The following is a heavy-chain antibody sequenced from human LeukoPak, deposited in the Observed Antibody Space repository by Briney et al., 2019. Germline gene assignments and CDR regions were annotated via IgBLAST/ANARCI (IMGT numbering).Heavy chain of an antibody. CDR2: LYSDGKT. V-gene: IGHV3-53*01. CDR1: GFIVSRND. J-gene: IGHJ4*02. CDR3: ARAVAGLYFDY. Sequence: GGSLRVSCAVSGFIVSRNDMTWVRQAPGKGLEWVSLLYSDGKTFYADSVKGRFTISRDNSKNTLNLQMNSLRADDTAVYYCARAVAGLYFDYWGQGTLVTVSS. D-gene: IGHD6-19*01.